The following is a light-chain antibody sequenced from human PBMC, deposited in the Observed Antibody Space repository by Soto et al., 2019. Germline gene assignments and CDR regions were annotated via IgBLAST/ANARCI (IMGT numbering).Light chain of an antibody. V-gene: IGKV3-20*01. CDR1: QRVGSSY. CDR2: GAS. Sequence: EIVLTQSPGTLSLSPGERATLSCRASQRVGSSYLAWYQQKPGQAPRHLIYGASSRAIGIPDRFSGSGSGTDFTLTISRLEPEDFAVYYCQQYGSPPATFGQGTKVDIK. CDR3: QQYGSPPAT. J-gene: IGKJ1*01.